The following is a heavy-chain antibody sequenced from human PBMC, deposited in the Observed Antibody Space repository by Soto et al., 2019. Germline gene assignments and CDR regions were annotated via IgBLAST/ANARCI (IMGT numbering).Heavy chain of an antibody. J-gene: IGHJ6*02. CDR2: ISYDGRNR. D-gene: IGHD4-4*01. CDR1: GFAFGRYD. V-gene: IGHV3-30*04. CDR3: ARGNSIDYYYYVVDV. Sequence: GGSLRLSCVVSGFAFGRYDIHWVRQAPGRGLEWVAVISYDGRNRYYADSVKGRFTISRDNSKNTLFLQVSSLRGEDRAVYYCARGNSIDYYYYVVDVWGQGTTVTVSS.